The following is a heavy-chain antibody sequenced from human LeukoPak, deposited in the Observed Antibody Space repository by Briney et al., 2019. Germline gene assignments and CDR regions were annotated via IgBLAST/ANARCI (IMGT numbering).Heavy chain of an antibody. V-gene: IGHV3-21*04. CDR3: ARAWPYYYDSSGTIFDY. Sequence: GGSLRLSCAASGFTFSTYSMNWVRQAPGRGLEWVSSISGRSSYIYYADSVKGRFTISRDNAKNSLYLQMNSLRAEDTAVYYCARAWPYYYDSSGTIFDYWGQGTLVTVSS. CDR2: ISGRSSYI. D-gene: IGHD3-22*01. J-gene: IGHJ4*02. CDR1: GFTFSTYS.